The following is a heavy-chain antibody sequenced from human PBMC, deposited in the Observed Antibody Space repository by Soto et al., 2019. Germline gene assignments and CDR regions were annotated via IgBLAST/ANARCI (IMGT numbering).Heavy chain of an antibody. D-gene: IGHD3-22*01. J-gene: IGHJ1*01. V-gene: IGHV1-46*01. CDR2: VNPSGGST. Sequence: ASVKVSCKASGYTFTHYHVYWVRQAPGRGLEWLGMVNPSGGSTTYAQNLQGRVTMTRDTSTNTVYMELSSLRSEDTAVYYCAREAINSSGYSRYFQHWGQGTLVTVSS. CDR3: AREAINSSGYSRYFQH. CDR1: GYTFTHYH.